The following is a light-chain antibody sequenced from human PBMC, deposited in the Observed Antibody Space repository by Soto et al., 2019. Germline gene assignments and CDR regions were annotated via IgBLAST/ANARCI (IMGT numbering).Light chain of an antibody. V-gene: IGKV3-20*01. CDR2: GSS. J-gene: IGKJ2*01. Sequence: EVVLTQSPGTLSLSPGERASLSCRASQSVSNNYLAWYQQKPGQSPKLLIFGSSDRATGIPDRFSGSWSGTDFTLTISRREPEDFAVYYCQQYGSSPPYTFGQGTNLEIK. CDR1: QSVSNNY. CDR3: QQYGSSPPYT.